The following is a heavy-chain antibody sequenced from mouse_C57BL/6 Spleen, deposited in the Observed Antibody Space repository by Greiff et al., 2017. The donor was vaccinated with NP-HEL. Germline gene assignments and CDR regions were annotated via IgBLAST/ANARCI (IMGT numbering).Heavy chain of an antibody. Sequence: QVQLQQPGAELVKPGASVKLSCKASGYTFTSYWMQWVKQRPGQGLEWIGEIDPSDSYTNYNQKFKGKATLTVDKSSSTAYMQLSSLTSEDSAVYYCAREGITTVVGDYWGQGTTLTVSS. CDR2: IDPSDSYT. V-gene: IGHV1-50*01. CDR1: GYTFTSYW. J-gene: IGHJ2*01. CDR3: AREGITTVVGDY. D-gene: IGHD1-1*01.